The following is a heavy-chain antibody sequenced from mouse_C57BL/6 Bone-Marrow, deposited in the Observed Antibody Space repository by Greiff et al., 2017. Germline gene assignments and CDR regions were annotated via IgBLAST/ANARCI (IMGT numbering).Heavy chain of an antibody. CDR3: ALYGSSPAWFAY. J-gene: IGHJ3*01. Sequence: VQLKESGAELVKPGDSVKLSCTASGFNIKDYYMHWVKQRTEQGLEWIGRIDPEDGETKYAPKFQGKATITADTSSNTAYLQLSSLTSEDTAVYYCALYGSSPAWFAYWGQGTLVTVSA. V-gene: IGHV14-2*01. D-gene: IGHD1-1*01. CDR1: GFNIKDYY. CDR2: IDPEDGET.